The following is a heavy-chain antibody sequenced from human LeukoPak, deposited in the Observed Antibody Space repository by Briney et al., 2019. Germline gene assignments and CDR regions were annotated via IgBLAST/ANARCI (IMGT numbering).Heavy chain of an antibody. Sequence: GGSLRLSCAASAFTFNTYWMTWVRQAPGKGLEWVASINEDGSEKHYVDSVKGRFTISRDNTKNSLYLQMNSLRAEDTAVYYCARLPRSGFFVDWGQGALVTVSS. V-gene: IGHV3-7*01. D-gene: IGHD3-22*01. J-gene: IGHJ4*02. CDR2: INEDGSEK. CDR3: ARLPRSGFFVD. CDR1: AFTFNTYW.